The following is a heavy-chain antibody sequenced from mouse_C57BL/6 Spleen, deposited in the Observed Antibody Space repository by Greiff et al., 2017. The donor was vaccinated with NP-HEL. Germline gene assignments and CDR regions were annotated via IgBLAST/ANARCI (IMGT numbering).Heavy chain of an antibody. CDR3: ARTPILLLRSAWFAY. CDR1: GYSFTGYY. CDR2: INPSTGGT. J-gene: IGHJ3*01. V-gene: IGHV1-42*01. Sequence: VQLQQSGPELVKPGASVKISCKASGYSFTGYYMNWVKQSPEKSLEWIGEINPSTGGTTYNQKFKAKATLTVDKSSSTAYMQLKSLTSEDSAVYYCARTPILLLRSAWFAYWAQGTLVTVSA. D-gene: IGHD1-1*01.